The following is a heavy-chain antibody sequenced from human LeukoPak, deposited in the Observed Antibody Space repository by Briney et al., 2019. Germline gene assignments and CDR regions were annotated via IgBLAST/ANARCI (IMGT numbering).Heavy chain of an antibody. V-gene: IGHV4-4*07. D-gene: IGHD6-13*01. CDR1: GGSFSGYY. CDR2: IYVSGST. J-gene: IGHJ5*02. Sequence: SETLSLTCAVFGGSFSGYYWSWIRQPAGKGLEWIGRIYVSGSTNYNPSLKSRVTMSVDTFKNQFSLKLTSVSAADTAVYYCARGTTSGSSWYLNWFDTWGQGTLVTVSS. CDR3: ARGTTSGSSWYLNWFDT.